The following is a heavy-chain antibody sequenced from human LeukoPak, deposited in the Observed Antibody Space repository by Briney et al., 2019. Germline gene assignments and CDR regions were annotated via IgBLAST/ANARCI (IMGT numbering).Heavy chain of an antibody. V-gene: IGHV4-59*12. CDR2: IYYSGST. CDR1: GGSISSYY. Sequence: PSETLSLTCTVSGGSISSYYWSWIRQPPGKGLEWIGYIYYSGSTNYNPSLKSRVTISVDTSKNQFSLRLTSVTAADTAVYYCARDRSGYSEYYFDCWGQGSLVTVSS. CDR3: ARDRSGYSEYYFDC. J-gene: IGHJ4*02. D-gene: IGHD5-12*01.